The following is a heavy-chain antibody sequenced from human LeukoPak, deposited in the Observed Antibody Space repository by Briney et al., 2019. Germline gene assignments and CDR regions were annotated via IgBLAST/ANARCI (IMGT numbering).Heavy chain of an antibody. CDR3: SRVEPQFDAFDI. Sequence: GGSLRLSCAASGFTVSSNYMSWVRQAPGKGLEWISFIYSVGSTYYADSVKGRFTISRDNSKNMLYLQMNSLRVEDTAVYYCSRVEPQFDAFDIWGQGTMVTVSS. V-gene: IGHV3-53*01. CDR1: GFTVSSNY. J-gene: IGHJ3*02. D-gene: IGHD1-14*01. CDR2: IYSVGST.